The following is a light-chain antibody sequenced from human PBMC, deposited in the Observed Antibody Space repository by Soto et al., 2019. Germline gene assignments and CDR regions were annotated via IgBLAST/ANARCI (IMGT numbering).Light chain of an antibody. CDR2: GAS. Sequence: EIVLTQSPGTLSLTTEDRANNTSRTSQSVSSNYLAWYQQKPGQALRLLIYGASSRATDIPDRFSGGGSGTDFTLTISRLEPENFAVYYCQQYGTSPYTFGQGTKVDIK. J-gene: IGKJ2*01. CDR1: QSVSSNY. V-gene: IGKV3-20*01. CDR3: QQYGTSPYT.